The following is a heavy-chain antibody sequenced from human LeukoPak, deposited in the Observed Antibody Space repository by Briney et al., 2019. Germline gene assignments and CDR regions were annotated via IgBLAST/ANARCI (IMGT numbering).Heavy chain of an antibody. CDR2: ISAYNGNT. D-gene: IGHD4-17*01. Sequence: GASVKVSCKASGYTFTSYGISWVRQAPGQGLEWMGWISAYNGNTNYAQKLQGRVTMTTDTSTSTAYMELRSLRSDDTAVYYCARRSPYGDYRHYYYYGMDVWGQGTTVTVSS. V-gene: IGHV1-18*01. CDR1: GYTFTSYG. CDR3: ARRSPYGDYRHYYYYGMDV. J-gene: IGHJ6*02.